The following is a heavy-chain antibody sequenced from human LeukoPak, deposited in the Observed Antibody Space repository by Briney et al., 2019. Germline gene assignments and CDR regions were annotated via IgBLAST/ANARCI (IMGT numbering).Heavy chain of an antibody. Sequence: ASVKVSCKASGGTFSSYAISWVRQATGQGLEWMGWMNPNSGDTGYAQKFQSRVTITRNTSISTAYMELSSLRSEDTAVYYCARVCGDYYDPLDYGGQGTLVTVSS. CDR2: MNPNSGDT. CDR3: ARVCGDYYDPLDY. V-gene: IGHV1-8*03. D-gene: IGHD3-22*01. J-gene: IGHJ4*02. CDR1: GGTFSSYA.